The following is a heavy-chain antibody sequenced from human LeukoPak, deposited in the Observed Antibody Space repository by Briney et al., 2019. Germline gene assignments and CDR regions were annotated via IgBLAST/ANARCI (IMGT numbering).Heavy chain of an antibody. D-gene: IGHD3-3*01. V-gene: IGHV4-39*01. CDR1: GGSIISSNYY. CDR2: IYQSGSGSS. CDR3: ASTLRFLPYRRFDY. J-gene: IGHJ4*02. Sequence: PSETLSLTCSVSGGSIISSNYYWGWIRQPPGKGLEWIGSIYQSGSGSSCYNPSLKSRVTIFGDTSKNQFFLRLSSVTAADTAVYYCASTLRFLPYRRFDYWGQGTLVTVPS.